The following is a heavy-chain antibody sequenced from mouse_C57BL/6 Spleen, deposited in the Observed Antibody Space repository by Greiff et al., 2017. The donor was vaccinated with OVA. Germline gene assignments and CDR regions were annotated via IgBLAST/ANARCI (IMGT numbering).Heavy chain of an antibody. CDR1: GYSITSGYD. V-gene: IGHV3-1*01. J-gene: IGHJ4*01. D-gene: IGHD1-1*01. Sequence: EVQLQESGPGMVKPSQSLSLTCTVTGYSITSGYDWHWIRHFPGNKLEWMGYISYSGSTNYNPSLKSRISITHDTSKNHFFLELNSVTTEDTATYDCARADYYGSSYAMDYWGQGTSVTVSS. CDR3: ARADYYGSSYAMDY. CDR2: ISYSGST.